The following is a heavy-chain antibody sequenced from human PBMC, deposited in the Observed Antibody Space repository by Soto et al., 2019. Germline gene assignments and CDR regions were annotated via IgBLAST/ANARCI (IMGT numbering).Heavy chain of an antibody. J-gene: IGHJ5*02. D-gene: IGHD3-9*01. Sequence: QLQLVQSAAEVKKPGASVRVSCKAYGYPFIKYGISWIRQAPEQGLEWMGWIKVDSGYTNYAQKFQGRVTMTADTSSDTAFMELRCLRLDDTAVYFCATSYDTGFDPWGQGTLVSVSS. V-gene: IGHV1-18*04. CDR2: IKVDSGYT. CDR1: GYPFIKYG. CDR3: ATSYDTGFDP.